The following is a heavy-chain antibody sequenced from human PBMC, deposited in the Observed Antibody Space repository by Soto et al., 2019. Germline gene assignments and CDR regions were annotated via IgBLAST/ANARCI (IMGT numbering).Heavy chain of an antibody. Sequence: GGSLRLSCAASGFTFSTYSMNWVRQAPGKGLEWVSYISSSSSTIFYTDSVKGRFTVSRDNSKNTLYLQMNSLRAEDTAVYYCARVCLRVSRLSRYGMDVWGQGTTVTVSS. CDR2: ISSSSSTI. J-gene: IGHJ6*02. V-gene: IGHV3-48*01. CDR1: GFTFSTYS. CDR3: ARVCLRVSRLSRYGMDV. D-gene: IGHD3-22*01.